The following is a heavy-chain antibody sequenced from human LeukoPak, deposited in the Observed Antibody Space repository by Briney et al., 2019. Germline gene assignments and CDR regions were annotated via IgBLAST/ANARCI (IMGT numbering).Heavy chain of an antibody. CDR2: TYYRSKWYN. CDR1: GDSVSINSAA. J-gene: IGHJ5*02. D-gene: IGHD1-1*01. CDR3: ARGGWTSIWT. V-gene: IGHV6-1*01. Sequence: SQTLSLTFAISGDSVSINSAAWHWLRQSPARGLEWLGSTYYRSKWYNEYAISVKSRITINPDTSKNQCSLQLNSVSPEDTAVYYCARGGWTSIWTWGQGTLVTVSS.